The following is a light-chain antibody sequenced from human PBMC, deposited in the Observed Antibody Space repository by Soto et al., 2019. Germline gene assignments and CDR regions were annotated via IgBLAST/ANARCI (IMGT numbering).Light chain of an antibody. CDR2: DVG. CDR1: NSDAGAYSY. V-gene: IGLV2-14*03. Sequence: QSALTQPASVSGSPGQSITISCTGTNSDAGAYSYVSWYQQYPGKAPKLLIYDVGARPSGISDRFSGSKSGNTASLTISGLQAEDEADYYCSSYTAFTTYVFGSGTKLTVL. J-gene: IGLJ1*01. CDR3: SSYTAFTTYV.